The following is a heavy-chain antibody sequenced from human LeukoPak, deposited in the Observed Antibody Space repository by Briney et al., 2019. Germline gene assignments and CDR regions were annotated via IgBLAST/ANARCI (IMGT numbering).Heavy chain of an antibody. CDR2: IKQDGSEK. CDR1: GLTLSNYW. J-gene: IGHJ4*02. CDR3: AARSSGNPYF. V-gene: IGHV3-7*03. Sequence: GGSLRLSCTASGLTLSNYWMIWFRQAPGKGLQWVAKIKQDGSEKYYVDSVEGRFTISRDNAENSLYLQMNSLRVEDTAVYYCAARSSGNPYFWGQGTLVTVSS. D-gene: IGHD1-26*01.